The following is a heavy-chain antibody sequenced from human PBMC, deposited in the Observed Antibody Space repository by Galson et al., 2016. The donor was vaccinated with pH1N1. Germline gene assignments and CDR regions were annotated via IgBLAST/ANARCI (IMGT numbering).Heavy chain of an antibody. CDR3: ARERYSGTFYDAFDL. J-gene: IGHJ3*01. D-gene: IGHD1-26*01. Sequence: SLRLSCAGSGFTFSRHSINWVRQAPGKGLEWVSYISGESYTKYYADSLKDRLSISRDNVKNSVYLQIDSLRAEDTAVYYCARERYSGTFYDAFDLWGQGTMVSVSS. CDR1: GFTFSRHS. V-gene: IGHV3-48*01. CDR2: ISGESYTK.